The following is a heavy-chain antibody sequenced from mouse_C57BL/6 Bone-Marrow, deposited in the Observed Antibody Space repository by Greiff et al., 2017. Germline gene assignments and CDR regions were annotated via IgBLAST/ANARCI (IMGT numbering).Heavy chain of an antibody. J-gene: IGHJ3*01. Sequence: LKESGPVLVKPGPSVKISCKASGFTFTDYYMHWVKQSHGKSLEWIGLVYPYNGGTSYNQKFKGKATLTVDTSSSTAYMELNSLTSEDSAVYYCARGGIYYYGSSYVGFAYWGQGTLVTVSA. CDR1: GFTFTDYY. CDR2: VYPYNGGT. D-gene: IGHD1-1*01. CDR3: ARGGIYYYGSSYVGFAY. V-gene: IGHV1-36*01.